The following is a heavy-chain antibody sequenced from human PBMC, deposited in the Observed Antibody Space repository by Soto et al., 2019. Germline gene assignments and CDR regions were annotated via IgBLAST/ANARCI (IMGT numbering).Heavy chain of an antibody. CDR2: IKQDGSEK. CDR1: GFTFSSYW. Sequence: VSLGLSCAASGFTFSSYWMSCVRQAPGKGLEWVANIKQDGSEKYYVDSVKGRFTISRDNAKNSLYLQMNSLRAEDTAVYYCARERGSYSRSSFDWFEPWGQGTVVTVSS. J-gene: IGHJ5*02. D-gene: IGHD1-26*01. V-gene: IGHV3-7*01. CDR3: ARERGSYSRSSFDWFEP.